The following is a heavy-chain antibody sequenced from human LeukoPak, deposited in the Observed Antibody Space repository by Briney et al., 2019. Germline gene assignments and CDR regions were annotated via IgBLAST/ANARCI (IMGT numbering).Heavy chain of an antibody. CDR3: ARDGPRIAVDFDY. J-gene: IGHJ4*02. CDR2: INPDSGDT. V-gene: IGHV1-2*02. D-gene: IGHD6-19*01. Sequence: ASVKVSCRASGYIFSDYYIYWVRQAPGQGLECMGWINPDSGDTKYAQKFQGRVTMTRDTSINTVYMELSRLTSDDTAVYYCARDGPRIAVDFDYWGRGTLVTVSA. CDR1: GYIFSDYY.